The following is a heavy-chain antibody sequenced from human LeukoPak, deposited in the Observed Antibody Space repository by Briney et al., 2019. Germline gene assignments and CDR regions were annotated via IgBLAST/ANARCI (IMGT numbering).Heavy chain of an antibody. J-gene: IGHJ4*02. V-gene: IGHV3-23*01. CDR1: GFTFSGYA. CDR2: ISGSGGST. CDR3: ARSPGIAVAGARY. D-gene: IGHD6-19*01. Sequence: PGGSLRLSCAASGFTFSGYAMSWVRQAPGKGLEWVSAISGSGGSTYYADSVKGRFTISRDNSKNTLYLQMNSLRAEDTAVYYCARSPGIAVAGARYWGQGTLVTVSS.